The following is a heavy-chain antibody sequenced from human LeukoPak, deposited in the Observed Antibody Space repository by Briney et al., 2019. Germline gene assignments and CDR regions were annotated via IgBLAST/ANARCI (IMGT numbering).Heavy chain of an antibody. V-gene: IGHV3-23*01. CDR1: GFTFSNYW. CDR2: ISGSGGST. CDR3: AKDSIAARQGYFDY. D-gene: IGHD6-6*01. J-gene: IGHJ4*02. Sequence: GGSLRLSCVASGFTFSNYWMNWVRQAPGKGLEWVSAISGSGGSTYYADSVKGRFTISRDNSKNTLYLQMNSLRAEDTAVYYCAKDSIAARQGYFDYWGQGTLVTVSS.